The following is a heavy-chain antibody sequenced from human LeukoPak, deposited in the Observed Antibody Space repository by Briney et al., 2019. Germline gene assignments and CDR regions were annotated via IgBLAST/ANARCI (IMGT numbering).Heavy chain of an antibody. J-gene: IGHJ4*02. CDR2: ISGSGGST. Sequence: GGSLRLSCAASGFTFSSYAMTWVRQAPGKGLEWVSAISGSGGSTYYADSVKGRFTISRDNSKKTLYLQMNSLRIEDTAVYYCAKALVAATPIDYWGQGTLVTVSS. CDR3: AKALVAATPIDY. V-gene: IGHV3-23*01. D-gene: IGHD2-15*01. CDR1: GFTFSSYA.